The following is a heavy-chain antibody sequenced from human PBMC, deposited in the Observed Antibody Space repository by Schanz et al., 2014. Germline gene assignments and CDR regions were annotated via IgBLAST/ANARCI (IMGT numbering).Heavy chain of an antibody. D-gene: IGHD3-10*01. Sequence: EVQLVESGGGLVQPGGSLRLSCAGSGFPYRSYAMSWVRQAPGKGLEWVAAVSGGGGSTYYADSVKGRFTISRDNAKNSLFLQMNSLTAEDTAVYYCVREDMVRGIRAFDIWGQGTMVTVSS. J-gene: IGHJ3*02. CDR3: VREDMVRGIRAFDI. V-gene: IGHV3-23*04. CDR2: VSGGGGST. CDR1: GFPYRSYA.